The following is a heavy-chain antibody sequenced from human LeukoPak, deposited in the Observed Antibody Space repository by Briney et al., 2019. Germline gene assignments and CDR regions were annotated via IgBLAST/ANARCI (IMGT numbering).Heavy chain of an antibody. CDR2: INPNSGGT. Sequence: ASVKVSCKASGYTFTGYYMHWVRQAPGQGLEWMGWINPNSGGTNYAQKFQGRVTMTRDTSISTAYMELSRLRSDDTAVYYCARPSSSWSTWYNWFDPWGQGTLVTVSS. J-gene: IGHJ5*02. CDR1: GYTFTGYY. CDR3: ARPSSSWSTWYNWFDP. D-gene: IGHD6-13*01. V-gene: IGHV1-2*02.